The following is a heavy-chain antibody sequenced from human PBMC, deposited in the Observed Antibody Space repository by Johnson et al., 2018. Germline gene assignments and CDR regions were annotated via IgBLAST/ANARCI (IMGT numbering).Heavy chain of an antibody. CDR3: VKDIPPNYDETGFHLY. CDR2: ITWNSGRK. V-gene: IGHV3-9*01. CDR1: GFTFDDYA. Sequence: VQLVQSGGGLVQPGRSLRLSCVASGFTFDDYAMHWVRQVPGKGLEWVSGITWNSGRKGYADPVEGRFPIPRDNAEKSLYLRMDSLRAEDTDFYYCVKDIPPNYDETGFHLYWGQGTLGTVSS. J-gene: IGHJ4*02. D-gene: IGHD3-22*01.